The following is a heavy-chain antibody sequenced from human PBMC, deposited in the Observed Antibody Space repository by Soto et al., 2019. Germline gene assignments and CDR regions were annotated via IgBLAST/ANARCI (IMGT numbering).Heavy chain of an antibody. CDR2: INPNSGGT. CDR1: GYTLTSYA. Sequence: GASVKVPCKASGYTLTSYAMHWVRQSPGQRLEWMGWINPNSGGTNYAQKFQGWVTMTRDTSISTAYMELSRLRSDDTAVYYCARDVYYGGLSLGYWGHGILVTVSS. CDR3: ARDVYYGGLSLGY. D-gene: IGHD3-10*01. V-gene: IGHV1-2*04. J-gene: IGHJ4*01.